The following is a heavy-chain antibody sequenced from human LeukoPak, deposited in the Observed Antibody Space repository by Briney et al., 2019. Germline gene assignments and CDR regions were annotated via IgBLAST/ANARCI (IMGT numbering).Heavy chain of an antibody. CDR2: ISYDGSNK. CDR1: GFTFSSYG. J-gene: IGHJ4*02. V-gene: IGHV3-30*03. CDR3: ARDGDYGGNSKWLDY. D-gene: IGHD4-23*01. Sequence: GGSLRLSCAASGFTFSSYGMHWVRQAPGKGLEWVAVISYDGSNKYYADSVKGRFTISRDNSKNTLYLQMNSLRAEDTAVYYCARDGDYGGNSKWLDYWGQGTLVTVSS.